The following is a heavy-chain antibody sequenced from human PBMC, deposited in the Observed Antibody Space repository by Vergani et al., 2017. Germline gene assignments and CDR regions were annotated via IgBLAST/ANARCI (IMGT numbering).Heavy chain of an antibody. J-gene: IGHJ4*02. CDR1: GFTFTSAW. V-gene: IGHV3-15*01. Sequence: EVQLLESGGDLAQPGGSLRLSCAASGFTFTSAWMSWVRQAPGKGLEWVGRIRNDGTTEYPAPVKGRFAISRDDSKNTVFLQINSLKTDDTAVYFCVADVPSQRSQIDFWGRGTLVTVSS. CDR3: VADVPSQRSQIDF. CDR2: IRNDGTT. D-gene: IGHD3/OR15-3a*01.